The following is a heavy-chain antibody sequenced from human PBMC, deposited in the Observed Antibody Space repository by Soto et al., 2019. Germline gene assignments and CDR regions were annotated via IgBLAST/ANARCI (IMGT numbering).Heavy chain of an antibody. J-gene: IGHJ4*02. V-gene: IGHV3-30-3*01. Sequence: QVQLVESGGGVVQPGRSLRLSCAASGFTFSSYAMHWVRQAPGKGLEWVAVISYDGSNKYYADSVKGRFTISRDNSKNTLYLQMNSLRAEDTAVYYCARAAWPYRCSGGSCKLSGYWGQVTLVTVSS. CDR2: ISYDGSNK. CDR1: GFTFSSYA. D-gene: IGHD2-15*01. CDR3: ARAAWPYRCSGGSCKLSGY.